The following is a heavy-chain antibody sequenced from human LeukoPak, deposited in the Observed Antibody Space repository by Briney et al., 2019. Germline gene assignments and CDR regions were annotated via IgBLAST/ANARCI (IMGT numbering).Heavy chain of an antibody. V-gene: IGHV1-2*04. J-gene: IGHJ3*02. CDR1: GYSFTSYW. Sequence: GESLKISCKGSGYSFTSYWISWVRQAPGQGLEWMGWINPNSGGTNYAQKFQGWVTMTRDTSISTAYMELSRLRSDDTAVYYCARESGGYCSGGSCDDAFDIWGQGTMVTVSS. CDR3: ARESGGYCSGGSCDDAFDI. D-gene: IGHD2-15*01. CDR2: INPNSGGT.